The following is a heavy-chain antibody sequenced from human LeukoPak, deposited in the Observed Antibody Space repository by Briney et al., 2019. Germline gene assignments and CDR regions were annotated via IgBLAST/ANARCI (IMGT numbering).Heavy chain of an antibody. CDR3: ARGNTVDYFDY. Sequence: SQTLSLTCSVSGGSISSGDYYWSWIRQPPGKGLEWIGYIYYSGSTYYNPSLKSRVTISVDTSKNQFSLKLSSVTAADTAVYYCARGNTVDYFDYWGQGTLVTVSS. CDR2: IYYSGST. V-gene: IGHV4-30-4*01. J-gene: IGHJ4*02. D-gene: IGHD4-11*01. CDR1: GGSISSGDYY.